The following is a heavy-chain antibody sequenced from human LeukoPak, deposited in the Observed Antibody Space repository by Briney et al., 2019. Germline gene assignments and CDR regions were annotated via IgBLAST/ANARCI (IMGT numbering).Heavy chain of an antibody. CDR3: ARTLSYDSSGYYSQYFDY. Sequence: QSGGSLRLSCAASGFTVSSNYMSWVRQAPGKGLEWVSVIYSGGSTYYADSVKGRFTISRDNSKNTLYLQMNSLRAEDTAVYYCARTLSYDSSGYYSQYFDYWGQGTLVTVSS. CDR1: GFTVSSNY. V-gene: IGHV3-53*01. D-gene: IGHD3-22*01. CDR2: IYSGGST. J-gene: IGHJ4*02.